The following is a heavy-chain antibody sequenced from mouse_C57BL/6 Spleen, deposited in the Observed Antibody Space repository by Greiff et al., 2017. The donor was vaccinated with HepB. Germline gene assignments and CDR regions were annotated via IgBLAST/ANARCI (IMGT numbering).Heavy chain of an antibody. CDR1: GYTFTSYW. J-gene: IGHJ3*01. Sequence: VQLQQPGAELVRPGSSVKLSCKASGYTFTSYWMHWVKQRPIQGLEWIGNIDPSDSETHYNQKFKDKATLTVDKSSSTAYMQLSSLTSEDSAVYYCARSRGRYLAYWGQGTLVTVSA. V-gene: IGHV1-52*01. CDR3: ARSRGRYLAY. CDR2: IDPSDSET.